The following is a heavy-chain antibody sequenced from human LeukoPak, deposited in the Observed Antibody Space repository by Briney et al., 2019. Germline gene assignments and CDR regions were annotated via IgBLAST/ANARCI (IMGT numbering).Heavy chain of an antibody. CDR1: GGTFSSYA. V-gene: IGHV1-69*05. CDR2: IIPIFGTA. Sequence: SVKVSCKASGGTFSSYAISWVRQAPGQGLEWMGGIIPIFGTANHAQKFQGRVTITTDESTSTAYMELSSLRSEDTAVYYCARGDIGYCSSTSCLGYYYYYYMDVWGKGTTVTVSS. CDR3: ARGDIGYCSSTSCLGYYYYYYMDV. J-gene: IGHJ6*03. D-gene: IGHD2-2*01.